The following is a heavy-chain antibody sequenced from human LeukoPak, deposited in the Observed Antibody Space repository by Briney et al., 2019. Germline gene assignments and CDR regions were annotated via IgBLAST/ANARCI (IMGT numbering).Heavy chain of an antibody. Sequence: GGSLRLSCAASGLTFNTYGMHWVRQAPGKGLEWVAVMSYDGSDKVYADSVKGRFTISRDNSKNTLYLQMNSLRAEDTAVYYCARGGDCDILTGYSDFDYWGQGTLVTVSS. V-gene: IGHV3-30*03. CDR2: MSYDGSDK. CDR3: ARGGDCDILTGYSDFDY. D-gene: IGHD3-9*01. J-gene: IGHJ4*02. CDR1: GLTFNTYG.